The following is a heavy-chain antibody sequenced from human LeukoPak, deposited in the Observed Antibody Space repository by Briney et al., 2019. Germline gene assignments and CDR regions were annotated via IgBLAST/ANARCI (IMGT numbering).Heavy chain of an antibody. Sequence: GASVKASCKASGGTFSSYAISWVRQAPGQGLEWMGGIIPIFGTANYAQKFQDRVTITADKSTTTAYMEVSSLRSEDTAVYYCARDLATGGVWGQGTLVTVSS. J-gene: IGHJ4*02. V-gene: IGHV1-69*06. CDR3: ARDLATGGV. CDR1: GGTFSSYA. D-gene: IGHD6-13*01. CDR2: IIPIFGTA.